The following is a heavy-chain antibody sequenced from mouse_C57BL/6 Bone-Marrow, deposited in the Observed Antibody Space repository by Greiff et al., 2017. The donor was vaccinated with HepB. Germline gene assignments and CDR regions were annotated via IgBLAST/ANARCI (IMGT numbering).Heavy chain of an antibody. J-gene: IGHJ3*01. Sequence: DVMLVESGGGLVQPKGSLKLSCAASGFSFNTYAMNWVRQAPGKGLEWVARIRSKSNNYATYYADSVKDRFTISRDDSESMLYLQMNNLKTEDTAMYYCVREGLLLWFAYWGQGTLVTVSA. V-gene: IGHV10-1*01. D-gene: IGHD2-3*01. CDR1: GFSFNTYA. CDR3: VREGLLLWFAY. CDR2: IRSKSNNYAT.